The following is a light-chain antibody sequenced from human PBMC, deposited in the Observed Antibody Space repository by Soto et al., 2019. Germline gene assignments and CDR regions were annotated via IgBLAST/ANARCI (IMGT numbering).Light chain of an antibody. V-gene: IGLV2-8*01. CDR2: EVS. J-gene: IGLJ1*01. CDR1: SSDVGGYDY. CDR3: SSYAGSSTYV. Sequence: QSALTQPPSASGSPGQSVTISCTGNSSDVGGYDYVSWYQQHPGKAPKLMIYEVSKRPSGVPDRFSGSKSGNTASLTVSGLQAEDEADYYCSSYAGSSTYVFGTGTKLTVL.